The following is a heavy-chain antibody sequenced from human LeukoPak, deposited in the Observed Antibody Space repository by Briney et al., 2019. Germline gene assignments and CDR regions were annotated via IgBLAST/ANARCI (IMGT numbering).Heavy chain of an antibody. CDR2: INHSGST. CDR1: GGSFSGYY. Sequence: KSSETLSLTCAVYGGSFSGYYWSWIRQPPGKGLEWIGEINHSGSTNYNPSLKSRVTISVDTSKNQFSLKLSSVTAADTAVYYCARVAVAGYYFDYWGQGTLVTVSS. V-gene: IGHV4-34*01. D-gene: IGHD6-19*01. J-gene: IGHJ4*02. CDR3: ARVAVAGYYFDY.